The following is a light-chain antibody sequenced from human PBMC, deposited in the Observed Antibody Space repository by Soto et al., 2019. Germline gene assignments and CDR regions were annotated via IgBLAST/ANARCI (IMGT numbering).Light chain of an antibody. CDR2: DVS. CDR1: SSDVGGYHY. CDR3: SSYTSSSTLVV. Sequence: QSVLTQPASVSGSPGQSITISCTGTSSDVGGYHYVSWYQQHPGKAPKLMIYDVSNRPSGVSNRFSGSKSGNTASLTISGLQSEDEADYYCSSYTSSSTLVVFGGWTKLTVL. V-gene: IGLV2-14*01. J-gene: IGLJ2*01.